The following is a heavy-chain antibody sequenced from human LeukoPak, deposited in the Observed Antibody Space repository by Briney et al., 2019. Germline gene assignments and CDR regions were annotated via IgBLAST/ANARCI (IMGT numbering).Heavy chain of an antibody. Sequence: PSGTLSLTCAVSGGSISSSHWWSWVRQPPGKGLEWIGEIYHSGSTNHNPSLKSRVTISVDTSKNQFSLRLSSVTAADTAVYYCARERTTGREFDYWGQGTLVTVSS. CDR3: ARERTTGREFDY. CDR1: GGSISSSHW. V-gene: IGHV4-4*02. D-gene: IGHD4-11*01. CDR2: IYHSGST. J-gene: IGHJ4*02.